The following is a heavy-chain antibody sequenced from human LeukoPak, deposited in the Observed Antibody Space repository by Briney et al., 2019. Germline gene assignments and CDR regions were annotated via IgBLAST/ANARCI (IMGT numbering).Heavy chain of an antibody. Sequence: KTSETLSLTCAVYGGSFSGYYWSWIRQPPGKGLEWIGEINHSGSTNYNPSLKSRVTISVDTSKNQFSLKLSSETAADTAFYYCASQGHHGKIVGTTLSYFYMDVWGKGTTVTVSS. J-gene: IGHJ6*03. CDR2: INHSGST. CDR1: GGSFSGYY. CDR3: ASQGHHGKIVGTTLSYFYMDV. V-gene: IGHV4-34*01. D-gene: IGHD1-26*01.